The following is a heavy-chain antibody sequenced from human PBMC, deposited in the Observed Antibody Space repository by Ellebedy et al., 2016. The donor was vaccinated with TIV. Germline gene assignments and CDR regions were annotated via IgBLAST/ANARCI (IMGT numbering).Heavy chain of an antibody. Sequence: PGGSLRLSCAASGFTFSSYGMHWVRQAPGKGLEWVAVIWYDGSNTYYGDFVKGRFTISRDNSKSTLSLQMNNLRAEYTAVYYWARARTAGSGNKGNHYYGMDVWGRGITVIVSS. CDR1: GFTFSSYG. CDR2: IWYDGSNT. CDR3: ARARTAGSGNKGNHYYGMDV. D-gene: IGHD3-10*01. J-gene: IGHJ6*02. V-gene: IGHV3-33*01.